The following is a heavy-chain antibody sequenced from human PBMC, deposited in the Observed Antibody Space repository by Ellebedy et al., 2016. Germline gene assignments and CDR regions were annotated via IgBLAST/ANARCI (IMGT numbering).Heavy chain of an antibody. D-gene: IGHD4-23*01. V-gene: IGHV3-33*01. CDR3: ARDAREDYGGYAGIYYFDS. Sequence: GESLKISCAASGFSFNIYGMHWVRQAPGKGLEWVAVIAHDGSNINYADSVKGRFTVSRDNSNSTFFMEMSSLRVEDTAVYYCARDAREDYGGYAGIYYFDSWGQGTLVTVSS. J-gene: IGHJ4*02. CDR1: GFSFNIYG. CDR2: IAHDGSNI.